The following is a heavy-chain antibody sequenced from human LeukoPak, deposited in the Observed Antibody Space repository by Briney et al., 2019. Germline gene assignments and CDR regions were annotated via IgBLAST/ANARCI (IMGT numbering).Heavy chain of an antibody. J-gene: IGHJ4*02. V-gene: IGHV3-23*01. CDR2: ISDSGGST. D-gene: IGHD3-22*01. Sequence: PGGSLRLSCAASGFTFSNSAMTWVRQAPGKGLEWVSTISDSGGSTYYADSVKGRFSISRGNSKNTLSLQMNSLRAEDTAVYYCARKRERFYDSLVDYWGQGTLVTVSS. CDR1: GFTFSNSA. CDR3: ARKRERFYDSLVDY.